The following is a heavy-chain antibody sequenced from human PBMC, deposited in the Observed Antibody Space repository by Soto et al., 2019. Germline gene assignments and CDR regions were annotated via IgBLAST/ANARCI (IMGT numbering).Heavy chain of an antibody. CDR3: ARGRGVTMVRGRSNFDY. CDR1: GGSFSGYY. J-gene: IGHJ4*02. V-gene: IGHV4-34*01. CDR2: INHSGST. D-gene: IGHD3-10*01. Sequence: PSETLSLTCAVYGGSFSGYYWSWIRQPPGKGLEWIGEINHSGSTNYNPSLKSRVTISVDTSKNQFSLKLSSVTAADKAVYYCARGRGVTMVRGRSNFDYWGQGTLVTVSS.